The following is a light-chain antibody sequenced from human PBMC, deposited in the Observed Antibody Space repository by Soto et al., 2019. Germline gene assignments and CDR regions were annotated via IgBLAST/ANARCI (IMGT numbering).Light chain of an antibody. CDR2: KAS. CDR1: QTISSW. J-gene: IGKJ1*01. V-gene: IGKV1-5*03. CDR3: QHYNSYSEA. Sequence: IQMTQSPSTLPRSVGDTVTITCRASQTISSWLAWYQQKPGKAPKLLIYKASTLKSGVPSRFSGSGSGTEFTLTISSLQPDDFATYYCQHYNSYSEAVGQGTKVDIK.